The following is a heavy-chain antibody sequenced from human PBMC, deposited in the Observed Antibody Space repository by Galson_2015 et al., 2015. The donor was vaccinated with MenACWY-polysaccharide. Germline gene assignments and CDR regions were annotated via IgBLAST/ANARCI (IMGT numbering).Heavy chain of an antibody. J-gene: IGHJ4*02. CDR3: AKVGPRSSWTMGLDY. CDR1: GFSFSAYG. Sequence: SLRLSCVASGFSFSAYGMSWVRQAPGRGLVWVSGSGSGGGLYYADSVKGRFTVSRDNSKNTLYLQMNNLRAEDTAVYYCAKVGPRSSWTMGLDYWGQGTLITVSS. D-gene: IGHD6-13*01. V-gene: IGHV3-23*01. CDR2: SGSGGGL.